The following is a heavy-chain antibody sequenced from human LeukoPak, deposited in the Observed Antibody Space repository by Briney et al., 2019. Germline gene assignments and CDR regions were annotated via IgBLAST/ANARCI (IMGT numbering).Heavy chain of an antibody. CDR2: IIPIFGTA. CDR1: GGTFSSYA. CDR3: ARGGDYGDFFDY. D-gene: IGHD4-17*01. Sequence: SVKVSCKASGGTFSSYAISWVRQAPGQGLEWMGGIIPIFGTANYAQKFQGRVTITADESTSTAYVELSSLRSEDTAVYYCARGGDYGDFFDYWGQGTLVTVSS. V-gene: IGHV1-69*13. J-gene: IGHJ4*02.